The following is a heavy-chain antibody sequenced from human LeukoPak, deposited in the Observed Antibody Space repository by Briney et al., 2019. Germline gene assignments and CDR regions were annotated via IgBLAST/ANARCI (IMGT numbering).Heavy chain of an antibody. J-gene: IGHJ5*02. V-gene: IGHV4-4*09. Sequence: SQTLSLTCTVSGRSISSYYWSWIRQPPGKGLEWIGYIYTSGSTIYNPSLERRVTISVDTSKNQFSLKLSSVTAADTAVYYCARHTALGYCSSTSCSHNWFDPWGQGTLVTVSS. CDR3: ARHTALGYCSSTSCSHNWFDP. D-gene: IGHD2-2*01. CDR2: IYTSGST. CDR1: GRSISSYY.